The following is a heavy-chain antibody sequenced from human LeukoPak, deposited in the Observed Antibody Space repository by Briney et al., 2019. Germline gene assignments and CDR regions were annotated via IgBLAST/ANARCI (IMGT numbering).Heavy chain of an antibody. D-gene: IGHD3-10*01. V-gene: IGHV4-34*01. J-gene: IGHJ5*02. Sequence: PSETLSPTCAVYGGSFSGYYWSWIRQPPGKGLEWIGEINHSGSTNYDPSLKSRVTISVDTSKNQFSLKLSSVTAADTAVYYCARHTTVYYGSGSYFPWGQGTLVTVSS. CDR3: ARHTTVYYGSGSYFP. CDR1: GGSFSGYY. CDR2: INHSGST.